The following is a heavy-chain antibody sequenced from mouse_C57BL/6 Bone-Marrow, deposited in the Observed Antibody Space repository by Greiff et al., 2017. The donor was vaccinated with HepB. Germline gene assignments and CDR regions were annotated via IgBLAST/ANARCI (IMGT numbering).Heavy chain of an antibody. CDR1: GFTFSDYY. CDR2: ISNGGGST. Sequence: EVQGVESGGGLVQPGGSLKLSCAASGFTFSDYYMYWVRQTPEKRLEWVAYISNGGGSTYYPDTVKGRFTISRDNAKNTLYLQMSRLKSEDTAMYYCARRYDWDWYFDVWGTGTTVTVSS. J-gene: IGHJ1*03. CDR3: ARRYDWDWYFDV. D-gene: IGHD2-12*01. V-gene: IGHV5-12*01.